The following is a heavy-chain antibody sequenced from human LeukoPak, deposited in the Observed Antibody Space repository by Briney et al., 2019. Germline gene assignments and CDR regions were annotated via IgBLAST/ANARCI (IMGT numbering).Heavy chain of an antibody. D-gene: IGHD3-3*01. CDR3: ARTPSNGASHTIFGVRFDP. CDR2: INHNGST. V-gene: IGHV4-34*01. Sequence: SETLSLTCAVYGGSFSVYYWSWIRQPPGKGLEWIGEINHNGSTNYNPSLKSRVTISVATSKNQFSMKLSSVTAAHTAVYYCARTPSNGASHTIFGVRFDPWGQGTLVTVSS. J-gene: IGHJ5*02. CDR1: GGSFSVYY.